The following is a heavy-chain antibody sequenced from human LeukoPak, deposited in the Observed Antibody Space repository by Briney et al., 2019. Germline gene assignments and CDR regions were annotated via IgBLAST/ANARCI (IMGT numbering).Heavy chain of an antibody. J-gene: IGHJ4*02. D-gene: IGHD3-16*01. CDR2: IFYDGSKK. V-gene: IGHV3-33*01. Sequence: GGSLRLSCVASGFTFRNYGMHWIRQAPGKGLEWVSVIFYDGSKKYYADFVKGRFTISRDNSKNVEYLQMDSLRAEDTAFYYCARSLGETTFDWWGQGTLVTVPS. CDR1: GFTFRNYG. CDR3: ARSLGETTFDW.